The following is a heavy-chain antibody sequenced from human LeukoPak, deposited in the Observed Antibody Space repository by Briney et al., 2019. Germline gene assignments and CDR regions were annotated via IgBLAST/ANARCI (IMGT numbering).Heavy chain of an antibody. Sequence: ASVKVSCKASGYTFTTYSMHWVRQAPGQGLEWMAIIHLSVGSVDYTQKFQGRVTVTRDTSTSTVYMEVNSLRSEDTAVYYCAKKISRWLDYYYYGMDVWGQGTTVTVSS. CDR3: AKKISRWLDYYYYGMDV. J-gene: IGHJ6*02. CDR2: IHLSVGSV. D-gene: IGHD6-19*01. V-gene: IGHV1-46*01. CDR1: GYTFTTYS.